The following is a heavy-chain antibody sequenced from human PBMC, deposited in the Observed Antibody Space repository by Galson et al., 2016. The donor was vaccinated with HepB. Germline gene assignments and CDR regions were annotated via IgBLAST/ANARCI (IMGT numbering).Heavy chain of an antibody. CDR1: GYTFTGYY. V-gene: IGHV1-2*02. D-gene: IGHD2-8*01. CDR3: ARRLIERAFDI. Sequence: SVKVSCKASGYTFTGYYMHWVRQAPGQGLEWMGWINPYSGGTHYAQKFQGRVTMNRDTSISTVYMELSSLRSDDTAVYYCARRLIERAFDIWGQGTLVTVSS. J-gene: IGHJ3*02. CDR2: INPYSGGT.